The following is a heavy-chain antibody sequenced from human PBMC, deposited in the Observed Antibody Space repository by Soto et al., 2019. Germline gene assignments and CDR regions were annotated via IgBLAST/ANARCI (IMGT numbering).Heavy chain of an antibody. CDR1: GFTFSDFG. J-gene: IGHJ6*02. Sequence: GGSLRLSCAASGFTFSDFGIHWVRQAPGKGLEWVAIISYDGILKYYADSLKGRFTISRDTSKGAVYLQMNSLTPEDTAVYYCEKDFKVSGGHYGSLNYYYGMDVLGQGTTVTVSS. CDR3: EKDFKVSGGHYGSLNYYYGMDV. D-gene: IGHD3-10*01. V-gene: IGHV3-30*18. CDR2: ISYDGILK.